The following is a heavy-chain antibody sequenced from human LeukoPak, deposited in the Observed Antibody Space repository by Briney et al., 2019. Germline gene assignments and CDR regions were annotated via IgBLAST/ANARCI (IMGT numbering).Heavy chain of an antibody. D-gene: IGHD5-18*01. V-gene: IGHV1-18*01. CDR1: GYTFTSYG. Sequence: ASVKVSCKASGYTFTSYGISWVRQAPGQGLEWMGWISAYNGNTNYAQKLQGRVTMTTDTSTSTAYMELRSLRSDDTAVYYRAVIRGYSSHDAFDIWGQGTMVTVSS. CDR3: AVIRGYSSHDAFDI. J-gene: IGHJ3*02. CDR2: ISAYNGNT.